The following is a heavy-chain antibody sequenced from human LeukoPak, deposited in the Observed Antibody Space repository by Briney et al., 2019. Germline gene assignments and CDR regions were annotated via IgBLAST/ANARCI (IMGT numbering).Heavy chain of an antibody. CDR3: ARLSGPSGTPVSFFGLDV. CDR2: IYYRGDI. J-gene: IGHJ6*02. CDR1: GGSMTNYY. D-gene: IGHD6-19*01. V-gene: IGHV4-59*08. Sequence: SETLSLTCTVSGGSMTNYYWAWIRQPPGKGLEWVGHIYYRGDIKYNPSLKSRVTVSVDTSKQQFSLRLTSVSAADAAVYYCARLSGPSGTPVSFFGLDVRGPGTTVTVSS.